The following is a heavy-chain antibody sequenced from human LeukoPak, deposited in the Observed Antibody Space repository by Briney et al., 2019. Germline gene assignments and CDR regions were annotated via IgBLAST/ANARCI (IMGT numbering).Heavy chain of an antibody. V-gene: IGHV1-2*02. D-gene: IGHD3-9*01. Sequence: ASVKVSCKASGYTFTGYYMHWVRQAPGQGLEWMGWINPNSGGTNYAQKFQGRVTMTRDTSISTAYMELSRLRSDDTAVYYCARVYYDILTGYESFDYWGQGALVTVSS. J-gene: IGHJ4*02. CDR3: ARVYYDILTGYESFDY. CDR2: INPNSGGT. CDR1: GYTFTGYY.